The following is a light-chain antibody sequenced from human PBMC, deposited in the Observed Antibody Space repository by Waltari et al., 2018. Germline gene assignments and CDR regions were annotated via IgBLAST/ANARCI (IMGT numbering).Light chain of an antibody. V-gene: IGLV4-69*01. CDR2: VNSDGSH. CDR3: ETGGHGTWV. J-gene: IGLJ3*02. Sequence: QLVLTQSPSASASLGASVKLTCTLRSGHSSTVIAWPQKQPEKGPRYLMKVNSDGSHSKGDDTPDRFSGSSSGAERYLTISNLQPEDEADYYCETGGHGTWVFGGGTKVTVL. CDR1: SGHSSTV.